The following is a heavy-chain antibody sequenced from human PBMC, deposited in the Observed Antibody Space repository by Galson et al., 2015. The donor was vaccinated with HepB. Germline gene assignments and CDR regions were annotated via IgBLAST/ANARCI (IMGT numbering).Heavy chain of an antibody. Sequence: SLRLSCAASGFTFSSYGMHWVRQAPGKGLEWVAVIWYDGSNKYYADSVKGRFTISRDNSKNTLYLQMNSLRAEDTAVYYCARDFMVRDKGYYYYGMDVWGQGTTVTVSS. V-gene: IGHV3-33*08. J-gene: IGHJ6*02. CDR3: ARDFMVRDKGYYYYGMDV. D-gene: IGHD3-10*01. CDR2: IWYDGSNK. CDR1: GFTFSSYG.